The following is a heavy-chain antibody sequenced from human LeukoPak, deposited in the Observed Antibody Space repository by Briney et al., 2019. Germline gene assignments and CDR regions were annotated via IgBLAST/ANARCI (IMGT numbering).Heavy chain of an antibody. CDR2: ISSSSSTI. CDR3: ARGYRPSNPYYFDY. D-gene: IGHD4-11*01. CDR1: GFTFSSYS. Sequence: GGSLRLSCAASGFTFSSYSMNWVRQAPGKGLEWVSYISSSSSTIYYADSVKGRFTISRDNAKNSLYLQMNSLRAEDTAVYYCARGYRPSNPYYFDYWGQGTLVTVSS. V-gene: IGHV3-48*01. J-gene: IGHJ4*02.